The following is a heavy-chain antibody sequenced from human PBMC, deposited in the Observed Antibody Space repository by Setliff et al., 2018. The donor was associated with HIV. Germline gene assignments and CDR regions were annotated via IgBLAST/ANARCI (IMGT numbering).Heavy chain of an antibody. V-gene: IGHV1-69*13. Sequence: SVKVSCKASGGTFNNYAISWVRQAPGQGLEWMGRIIPIFGTANYAQKFQGRVTITADESTSTAYMELSSLRSEDTAVYYCAREIRNYDFWSGYWEDHYFDSWGQGTLVTVS. D-gene: IGHD3-3*01. CDR3: AREIRNYDFWSGYWEDHYFDS. J-gene: IGHJ4*02. CDR1: GGTFNNYA. CDR2: IIPIFGTA.